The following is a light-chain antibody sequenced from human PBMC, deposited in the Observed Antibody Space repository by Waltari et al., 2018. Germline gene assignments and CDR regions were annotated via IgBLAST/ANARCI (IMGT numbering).Light chain of an antibody. CDR2: GAS. V-gene: IGKV3-20*01. Sequence: EIVLTQSPGTLSLSPGERATLSCRAIQSVRSIYLAWYQQKAGQAPRPLIYGASGRATGIPDRFSGSGSGTDFTLTISRLEPEDFAVYYCEQYGTSPWTFDQGTKVEIK. J-gene: IGKJ1*01. CDR1: QSVRSIY. CDR3: EQYGTSPWT.